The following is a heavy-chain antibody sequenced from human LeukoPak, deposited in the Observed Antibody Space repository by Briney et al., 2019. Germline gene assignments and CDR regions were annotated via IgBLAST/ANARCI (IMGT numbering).Heavy chain of an antibody. J-gene: IGHJ4*02. CDR3: ARDLGSRPLFAY. V-gene: IGHV4-39*07. CDR1: VDSISSSSYY. CDR2: IYYSGST. Sequence: SETLSLTCTVSVDSISSSSYYWGWIRQPTGKGLEWIGSIYYSGSTYYNPSLKSRVTISVDTSKNQFSLKLSSVTAADTDVSYCARDLGSRPLFAYWGQGTLVTVSS. D-gene: IGHD2-15*01.